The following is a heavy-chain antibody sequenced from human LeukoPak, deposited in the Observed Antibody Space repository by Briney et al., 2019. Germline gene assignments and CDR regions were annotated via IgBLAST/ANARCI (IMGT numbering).Heavy chain of an antibody. D-gene: IGHD6-19*01. CDR1: GFTFDDYA. Sequence: TGGSLRLSCAASGFTFDDYAMHWVRQAPGKGLEWVSGISWNSGSIGYADSVKGRFTISGDNAKNSLYLQMNSLRAEDTALYYCAKGGAVAAPAEYFQHWGQGTLVTVSS. CDR2: ISWNSGSI. J-gene: IGHJ1*01. CDR3: AKGGAVAAPAEYFQH. V-gene: IGHV3-9*01.